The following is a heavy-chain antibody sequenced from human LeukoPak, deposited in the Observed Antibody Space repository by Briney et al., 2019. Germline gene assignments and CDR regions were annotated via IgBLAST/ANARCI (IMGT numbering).Heavy chain of an antibody. CDR1: GFTFSRYH. CDR3: ARTYERDLDY. CDR2: ISIISSTI. D-gene: IGHD5-12*01. V-gene: IGHV3-48*01. J-gene: IGHJ4*02. Sequence: GGSLRLSCAASGFTFSRYHMNWVRQAPGKGLEWVSYISIISSTIYYADSAKGRFTISRDDAKNSVYLQMNSLRADDTAVYYCARTYERDLDYWGQGTLVTVSS.